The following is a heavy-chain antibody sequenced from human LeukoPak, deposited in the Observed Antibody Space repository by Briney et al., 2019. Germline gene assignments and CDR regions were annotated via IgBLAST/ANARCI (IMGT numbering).Heavy chain of an antibody. J-gene: IGHJ4*02. CDR3: AIRPSDSSGYFSY. Sequence: ASVKVSCKASRYTFSSCAINWVRQAPGQGLEYMGWIDTKTGNPTYAQGFTRRFVFSLDTSVSTAYLQISSLKAEDTAVYYCAIRPSDSSGYFSYWGQGALVTVSS. CDR2: IDTKTGNP. CDR1: RYTFSSCA. D-gene: IGHD3-22*01. V-gene: IGHV7-4-1*02.